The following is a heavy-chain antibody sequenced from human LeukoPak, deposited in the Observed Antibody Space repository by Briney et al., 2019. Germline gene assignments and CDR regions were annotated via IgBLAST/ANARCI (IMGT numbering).Heavy chain of an antibody. CDR1: EFTFSSYT. Sequence: GGSLRLSCAASEFTFSSYTMHWVRQAPGKGLEWVAVISYDGSNEYYADSVRGRFTISRDNSKSTLYLQMNSLRAEDATMYYCARAPSGYYPYFDYWGQGTLVTVSS. CDR3: ARAPSGYYPYFDY. J-gene: IGHJ4*02. V-gene: IGHV3-30*04. CDR2: ISYDGSNE. D-gene: IGHD3-3*01.